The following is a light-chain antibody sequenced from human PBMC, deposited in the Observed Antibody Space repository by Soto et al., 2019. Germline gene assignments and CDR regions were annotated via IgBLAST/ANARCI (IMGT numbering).Light chain of an antibody. J-gene: IGLJ3*02. CDR1: SSDVDGYNY. CDR3: SSYTSSSILV. V-gene: IGLV2-14*01. CDR2: DVS. Sequence: QSVLTQPASVSGSPGQSITISCTGTSSDVDGYNYVSWYQQHPGKAPKLMIYDVSTRPSGVSNRFSGSQSGNTASLTISGLQAEDEADYYCSSYTSSSILVFGGGTKLTVL.